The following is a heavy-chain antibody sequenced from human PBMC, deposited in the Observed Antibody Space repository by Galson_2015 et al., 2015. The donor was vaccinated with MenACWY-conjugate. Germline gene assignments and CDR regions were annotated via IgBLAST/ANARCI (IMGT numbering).Heavy chain of an antibody. D-gene: IGHD1/OR15-1a*01. J-gene: IGHJ6*03. Sequence: SLRLSCAASGFTFTGYEFNWVRQAPGKGLEWLSYISKSGSPIFYADSVKGRFTISRDNTKKSLFLQMNSLRAGDTGVYYCARVGTLIHQYFYYMDVWGKGTTVTVSS. CDR2: ISKSGSPI. CDR1: GFTFTGYE. V-gene: IGHV3-48*03. CDR3: ARVGTLIHQYFYYMDV.